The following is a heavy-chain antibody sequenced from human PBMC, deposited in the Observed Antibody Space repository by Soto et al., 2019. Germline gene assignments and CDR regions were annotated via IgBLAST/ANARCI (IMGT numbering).Heavy chain of an antibody. Sequence: ETLSLTCAVSGYSIITCYYWGWVRRPPGTGVEWIGSVYHSGRTSYNPSLEIRVTISVDTSKNQFSLRLSSVTAADTAVYYCARGVNYYDSSGFYPRDYWGQGILVTGSS. CDR1: GYSIITCYY. V-gene: IGHV4-38-2*01. D-gene: IGHD3-22*01. CDR3: ARGVNYYDSSGFYPRDY. CDR2: VYHSGRT. J-gene: IGHJ4*02.